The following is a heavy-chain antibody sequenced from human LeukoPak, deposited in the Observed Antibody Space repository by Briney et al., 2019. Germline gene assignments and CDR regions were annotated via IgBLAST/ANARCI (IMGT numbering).Heavy chain of an antibody. J-gene: IGHJ4*02. CDR1: GFTFSSYW. V-gene: IGHV3-7*01. CDR2: IKQDGSEK. Sequence: GGSLRLSCAASGFTFSSYWMSWVRQAPGKGLEWVANIKQDGSEKYYVDSVKGRFTISRDNAKNPLYLQMNSLRAEDTAVYYCARDAFVVVPAAIPYYFDYWGQGTLVTVSS. CDR3: ARDAFVVVPAAIPYYFDY. D-gene: IGHD2-2*02.